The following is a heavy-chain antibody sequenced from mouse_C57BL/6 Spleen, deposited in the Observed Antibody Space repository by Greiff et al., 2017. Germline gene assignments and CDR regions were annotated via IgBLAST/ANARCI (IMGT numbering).Heavy chain of an antibody. CDR2: INPSNGGT. CDR1: GYTFTSYW. Sequence: QVQLQQPGTELVKPGASVKLSCKASGYTFTSYWMHWVKQRPGQGLEWIGNINPSNGGTNYNEKFKSKATLTVDKSSSTAYMQLSSLTSEDSAVYYCAREDVYYGNYLWYFDVWGQGTTLTVSS. D-gene: IGHD2-1*01. CDR3: AREDVYYGNYLWYFDV. J-gene: IGHJ2*01. V-gene: IGHV1-53*01.